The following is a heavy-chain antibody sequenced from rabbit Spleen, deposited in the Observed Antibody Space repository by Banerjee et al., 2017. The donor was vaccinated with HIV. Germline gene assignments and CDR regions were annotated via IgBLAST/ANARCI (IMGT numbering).Heavy chain of an antibody. CDR3: ARDTSSSFSSYGMDL. Sequence: QLVESGGGLVQPEGSLTLTCTASGFSFSSSYYMCWVRQAPGKGLEWIGYIDPVFGSTYYASWVNGRFTISSHNAQNTLYLQLSSLTAADTATYFCARDTSSSFSSYGMDLWGQGTLVTVS. V-gene: IGHV1S7*01. CDR2: IDPVFGST. CDR1: GFSFSSSYY. D-gene: IGHD1-1*01. J-gene: IGHJ6*01.